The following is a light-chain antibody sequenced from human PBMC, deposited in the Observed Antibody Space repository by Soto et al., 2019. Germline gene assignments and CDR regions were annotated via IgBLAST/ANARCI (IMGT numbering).Light chain of an antibody. CDR2: KVS. CDR1: SSDVGAYNF. CDR3: TSPTPGSLYV. V-gene: IGLV2-14*01. J-gene: IGLJ1*01. Sequence: QSVLNQPRSVSGSPGHSVTISCTGTSSDVGAYNFVSWYQHNPGKAPKLMIYKVSDRPSGISNRFSGSKSGNTASLTISGLQAEDEADYFCTSPTPGSLYVFGSGSKVTVL.